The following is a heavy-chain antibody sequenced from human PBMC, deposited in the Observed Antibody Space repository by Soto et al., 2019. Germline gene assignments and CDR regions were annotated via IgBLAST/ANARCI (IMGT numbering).Heavy chain of an antibody. CDR2: MNPNSGNT. J-gene: IGHJ6*03. D-gene: IGHD3-3*01. CDR3: ARWKYDFWSGYPMDV. CDR1: GYAFTSYD. V-gene: IGHV1-8*01. Sequence: ASVKVSCKASGYAFTSYDINWVRQATGQGLEWMGWMNPNSGNTGYAQKFQGRVPMTRNTSISTAYMELSSLRSEDTAVYYCARWKYDFWSGYPMDVWGKGTTVTVSS.